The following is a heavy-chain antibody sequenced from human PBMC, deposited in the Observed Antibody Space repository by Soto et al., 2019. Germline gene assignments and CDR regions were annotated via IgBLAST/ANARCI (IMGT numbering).Heavy chain of an antibody. CDR2: MNPNSGNT. Sequence: QVQLVQSGAEVKKPGASVKVSCKASGYTFTSYDINWVRQATGQGLEWMGWMNPNSGNTGYAQKFQGRVTMTRNTSISTVDMELSSLRSEDTAVYYCARVPVAGDSLHFDYWGQGTLVTVSS. D-gene: IGHD6-19*01. CDR3: ARVPVAGDSLHFDY. J-gene: IGHJ4*02. V-gene: IGHV1-8*01. CDR1: GYTFTSYD.